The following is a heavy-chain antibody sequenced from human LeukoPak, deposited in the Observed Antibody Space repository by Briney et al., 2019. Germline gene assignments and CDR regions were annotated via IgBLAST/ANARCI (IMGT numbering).Heavy chain of an antibody. J-gene: IGHJ6*03. CDR1: GGTFSSYA. D-gene: IGHD6-19*01. CDR3: ARAGAVAGLGYYYYYKDV. CDR2: IIPIFGTA. Sequence: ASVKVSCKASGGTFSSYAISWVRQAPGQGLEWMGGIIPIFGTANYAQKFQGRVTITADESTSTAYMELSSLRSEDTAVYYCARAGAVAGLGYYYYYKDVWGKGTTVTISS. V-gene: IGHV1-69*13.